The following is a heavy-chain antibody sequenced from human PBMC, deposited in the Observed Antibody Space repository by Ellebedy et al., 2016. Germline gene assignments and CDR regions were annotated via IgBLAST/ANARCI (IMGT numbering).Heavy chain of an antibody. J-gene: IGHJ6*02. V-gene: IGHV1-18*01. D-gene: IGHD3-10*01. CDR1: GYTFINHN. CDR2: GHT. Sequence: ASVKVSXKASGYTFINHNITWVRQAPGQGLEWLGGHTNFAQKFQDRLIMTTDTSRNTAYMELRSLRSDDTALYYCARTWTLVRGVLDVWGQGTTVSVSS. CDR3: ARTWTLVRGVLDV.